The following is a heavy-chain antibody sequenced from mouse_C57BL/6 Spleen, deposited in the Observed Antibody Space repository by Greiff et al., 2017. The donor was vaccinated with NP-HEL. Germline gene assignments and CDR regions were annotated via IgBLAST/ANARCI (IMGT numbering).Heavy chain of an antibody. J-gene: IGHJ4*01. V-gene: IGHV5-6*01. CDR3: ARQYYDYDGDYYYAIDY. CDR2: ISSGGSYT. D-gene: IGHD2-4*01. Sequence: EVHLVESGGDLVKPGGSLKLSCAASGFTFSSYGMSWVRQTPDKRLEWVATISSGGSYTYYPDSLKGRSTISRDNSKNTLYLQMSSLKSEDTAMYYCARQYYDYDGDYYYAIDYWGQGTSVTVAS. CDR1: GFTFSSYG.